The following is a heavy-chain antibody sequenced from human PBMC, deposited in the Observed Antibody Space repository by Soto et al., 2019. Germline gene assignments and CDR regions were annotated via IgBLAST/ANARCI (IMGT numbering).Heavy chain of an antibody. J-gene: IGHJ4*02. CDR2: NSAHNGNT. CDR3: ARGRYGDY. V-gene: IGHV1-18*01. D-gene: IGHD1-1*01. CDR1: GYGFTTYG. Sequence: QVHLVQSGAEVKKPGASVKVSCKGSGYGFTTYGITWVRQAPGQGLEWMAWNSAHNGNTNYAQKLQGRVTVTRDTSTSPAYMALRSLRSDDTAVYYCARGRYGDYWGQGALVTVSS.